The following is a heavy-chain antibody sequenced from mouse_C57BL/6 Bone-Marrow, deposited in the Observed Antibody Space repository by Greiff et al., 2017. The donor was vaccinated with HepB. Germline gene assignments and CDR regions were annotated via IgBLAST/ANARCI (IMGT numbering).Heavy chain of an antibody. V-gene: IGHV1-59*01. CDR1: GYTFTSYW. Sequence: VKLQESGAELVRPGTSVKLSCKASGYTFTSYWMHWVKQRPGQGLEWIGVIDPSDSYTNYNQKFKGKATLTVDTSSSTAYMQLSSLTSEDSAVYYCARRITTVVADWGQGTTLTVSS. CDR3: ARRITTVVAD. CDR2: IDPSDSYT. J-gene: IGHJ2*01. D-gene: IGHD1-1*01.